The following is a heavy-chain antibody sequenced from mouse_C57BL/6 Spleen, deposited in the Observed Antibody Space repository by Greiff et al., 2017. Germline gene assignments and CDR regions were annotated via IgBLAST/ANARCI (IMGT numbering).Heavy chain of an antibody. Sequence: ESGPGLVKPSQTVFLTCTVTGISITTGNYRWSWIRQFPGNKLEWIGSIYYSGTITYNPSLTSRTTITRDTPKNQFFLEMNALTAEDTATYDCARDGGYFDYWGQGTTLTVSS. CDR2: IYYSGTI. CDR1: GISITTGNYR. CDR3: ARDGGYFDY. J-gene: IGHJ2*01. D-gene: IGHD1-1*02. V-gene: IGHV3-5*01.